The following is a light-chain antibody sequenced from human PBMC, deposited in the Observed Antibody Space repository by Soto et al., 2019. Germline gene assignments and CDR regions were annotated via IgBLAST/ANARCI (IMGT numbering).Light chain of an antibody. CDR2: SND. Sequence: QSVLTQPPSASGTPGQRVTVSCSGGTSNIGSNTVNWYQQLPGTAPKLLIFSNDQRPSGVPDRFSGSKSGTSASLAISGLRSEDEADYYWAAWDDSLNGRVFGTGTKLTVL. CDR1: TSNIGSNT. CDR3: AAWDDSLNGRV. J-gene: IGLJ1*01. V-gene: IGLV1-44*01.